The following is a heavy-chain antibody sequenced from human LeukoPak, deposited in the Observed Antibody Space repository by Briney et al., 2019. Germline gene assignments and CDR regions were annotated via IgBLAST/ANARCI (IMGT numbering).Heavy chain of an antibody. CDR3: ARSSTYYDFWGGYSARYYYYYYMDV. Sequence: ASVKVSCKASGYTFTSYGISWVRQAPGQGLEWMGWISAYNGNTNYAQKLQGRVTMTTDTSTSTAYMELRSLRSDDTAVYYCARSSTYYDFWGGYSARYYYYYYMDVWGKGTTVTVSS. CDR2: ISAYNGNT. J-gene: IGHJ6*03. CDR1: GYTFTSYG. V-gene: IGHV1-18*01. D-gene: IGHD3-3*01.